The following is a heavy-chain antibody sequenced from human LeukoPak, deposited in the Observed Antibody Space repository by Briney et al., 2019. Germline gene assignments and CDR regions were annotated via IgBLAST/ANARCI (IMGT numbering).Heavy chain of an antibody. D-gene: IGHD5-18*01. Sequence: PGGSLRLTCAASGFTFSSYEMNWVRQAPGKGMEWVSDISSSGSTISYADSVEGRFTTYRDNAKNSLYLQVNSLRAEDTAVYYCARYGYGGGFDYWGQGTLVTVSS. V-gene: IGHV3-48*03. CDR3: ARYGYGGGFDY. CDR2: ISSSGSTI. J-gene: IGHJ4*02. CDR1: GFTFSSYE.